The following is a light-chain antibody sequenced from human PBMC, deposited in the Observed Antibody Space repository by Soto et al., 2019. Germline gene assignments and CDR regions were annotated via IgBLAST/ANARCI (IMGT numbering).Light chain of an antibody. J-gene: IGLJ1*01. Sequence: QSVLTQPPSVSAAPGQKVTISCSGSSSNIGSNYVSWYQQLPGTAPKLLIYDNNKRPSGIPDRLSGSKSGTSATLGITGLKRGDEPDYYGGTWDSSLSAGGVFGRGTKVTAL. CDR1: SSNIGSNY. CDR2: DNN. CDR3: GTWDSSLSAGGV. V-gene: IGLV1-51*01.